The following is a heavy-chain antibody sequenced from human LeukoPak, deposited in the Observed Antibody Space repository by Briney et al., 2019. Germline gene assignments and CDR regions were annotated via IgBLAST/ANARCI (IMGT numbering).Heavy chain of an antibody. CDR3: ASQQWLLSDFDY. CDR2: ISWNSGSI. J-gene: IGHJ4*02. D-gene: IGHD6-19*01. Sequence: PGGSLRLSCAASGFTFDDYAMHWVRQAPGKGLEWVSGISWNSGSIGYADSVKGRFTISRDNAKNSLYLQMNSLRAEDTAVYYCASQQWLLSDFDYWGQGTLVTVSS. V-gene: IGHV3-9*01. CDR1: GFTFDDYA.